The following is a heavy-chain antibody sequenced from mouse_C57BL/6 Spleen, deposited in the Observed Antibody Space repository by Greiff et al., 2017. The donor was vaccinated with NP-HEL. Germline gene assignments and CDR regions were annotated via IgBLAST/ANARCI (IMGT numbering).Heavy chain of an antibody. Sequence: VQLQQSGAELVRPGASVKLSCTASGFNIKDDYMHWVKQRPEQGLEWIGWIDPENGDTEYASKFQGKATIPADTSSNTAYLQISSLTSEDTAVYYCTTRISYGYGEAWFAYWGQGTLVTVSA. CDR2: IDPENGDT. CDR1: GFNIKDDY. D-gene: IGHD2-2*01. V-gene: IGHV14-4*01. J-gene: IGHJ3*01. CDR3: TTRISYGYGEAWFAY.